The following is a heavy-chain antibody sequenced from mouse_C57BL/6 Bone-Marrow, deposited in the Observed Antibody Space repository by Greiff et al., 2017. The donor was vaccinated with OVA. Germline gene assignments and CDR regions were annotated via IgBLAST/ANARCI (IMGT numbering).Heavy chain of an antibody. J-gene: IGHJ4*01. V-gene: IGHV5-15*01. Sequence: VQLKQSGGGLVQPGGSLKLSCAASGFTFSDYGMAWVRQAPRKGPEWVAFISNLAYSIYYADTVTGRFTISRENAKNTLYLEMSSLRSEDTAMYYCAREHYYGTFYAMDYWGQGTSVTVSS. CDR1: GFTFSDYG. D-gene: IGHD1-1*01. CDR3: AREHYYGTFYAMDY. CDR2: ISNLAYSI.